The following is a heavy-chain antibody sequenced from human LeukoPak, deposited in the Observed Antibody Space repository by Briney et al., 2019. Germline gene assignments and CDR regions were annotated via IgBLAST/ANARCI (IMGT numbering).Heavy chain of an antibody. J-gene: IGHJ5*02. CDR1: GGTFSSYA. V-gene: IGHV1-69*05. D-gene: IGHD3-22*01. Sequence: EASVKVSCKASGGTFSSYAISWVRQAPGQGLEWMGGIIPIFGTANYAQKFQGRVTITTDESTSTAYMELSSLRSEDTAVYYCARLPITMMGWFDPWGQGTLVTASS. CDR3: ARLPITMMGWFDP. CDR2: IIPIFGTA.